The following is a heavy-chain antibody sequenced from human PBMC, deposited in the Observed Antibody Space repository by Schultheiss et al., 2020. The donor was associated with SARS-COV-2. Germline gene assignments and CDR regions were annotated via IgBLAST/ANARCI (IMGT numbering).Heavy chain of an antibody. CDR2: ISSSSSYI. D-gene: IGHD2-21*02. CDR1: GFTFSSYS. CDR3: ARSHIVVVTARNWGSDNWFDP. J-gene: IGHJ5*02. Sequence: GGSLRLSCAASGFTFSSYSMNWVRQAPGKGLEWVSSISSSSSYIYYADSVKGRFTISRDNAKKSLYLQMNSLIAEDMAVYYCARSHIVVVTARNWGSDNWFDPWGQGTLVTVSS. V-gene: IGHV3-21*01.